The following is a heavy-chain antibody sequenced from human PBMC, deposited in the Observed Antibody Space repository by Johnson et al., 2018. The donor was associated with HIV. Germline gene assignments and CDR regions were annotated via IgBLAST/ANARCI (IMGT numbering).Heavy chain of an antibody. D-gene: IGHD4-17*01. CDR2: ISSSGSTI. Sequence: QVQLVESGGALVQPGGSLRLSCAASGFSFSDYYMSWIRQAPGKGLEWVSYISSSGSTIYYADFVKGRLTISRDNAKKSLYLQMNSLRAEDTALYYCARDSTPWGGDYVGYAFDIWGQGTMVTVSS. V-gene: IGHV3-11*04. J-gene: IGHJ3*02. CDR1: GFSFSDYY. CDR3: ARDSTPWGGDYVGYAFDI.